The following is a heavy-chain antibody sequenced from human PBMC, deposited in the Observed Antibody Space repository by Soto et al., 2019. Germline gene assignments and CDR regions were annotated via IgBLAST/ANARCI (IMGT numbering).Heavy chain of an antibody. D-gene: IGHD6-6*01. CDR2: SYHGETT. CDR3: ARVKQLVPWYFDL. CDR1: GVSVSSGGFP. Sequence: QLQLQESGSGLVKPSQTLSLTCAVSGVSVSSGGFPWSWIRQPPGKGLEWIGYSYHGETTYYNPSLKSRVTMSIDKSKNQFSLRLTSVTAADTAVYYCARVKQLVPWYFDLWGRGTVVSVSS. V-gene: IGHV4-30-2*01. J-gene: IGHJ2*01.